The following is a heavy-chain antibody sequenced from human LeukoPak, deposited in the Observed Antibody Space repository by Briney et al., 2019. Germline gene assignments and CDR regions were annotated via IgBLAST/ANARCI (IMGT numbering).Heavy chain of an antibody. D-gene: IGHD4-4*01. Sequence: SETLSLTCTVSGVSVTTDYWSWIRQPPGKGLEWIGYIHYSGTTNYNPSLKSRVTMSVDTSKDQFSLKLSSVTAADTAVYYCTRGTVTTYYFDSWGQGTLVTVSS. CDR1: GVSVTTDY. CDR3: TRGTVTTYYFDS. J-gene: IGHJ4*02. CDR2: IHYSGTT. V-gene: IGHV4-59*08.